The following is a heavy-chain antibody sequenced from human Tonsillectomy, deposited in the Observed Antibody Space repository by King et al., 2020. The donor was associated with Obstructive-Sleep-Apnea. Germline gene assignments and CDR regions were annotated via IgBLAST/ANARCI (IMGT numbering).Heavy chain of an antibody. CDR2: IRNKANSYTT. D-gene: IGHD1-26*01. CDR3: VRRGIVGIISGSDY. J-gene: IGHJ4*02. CDR1: GFTFSDHY. Sequence: VQLVESGGGSVQPGGSLRVSCEASGFTFSDHYMYWVRQAPGKGLEWVGRIRNKANSYTTEYASSVKGRFIISSDDSKNSRYLQMNSLETEDTAVYYCVRRGIVGIISGSDYWGQGTLVTV. V-gene: IGHV3-72*01.